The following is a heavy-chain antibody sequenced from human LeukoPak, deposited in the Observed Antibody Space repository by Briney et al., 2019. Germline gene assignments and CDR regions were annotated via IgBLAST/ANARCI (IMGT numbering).Heavy chain of an antibody. CDR2: ISNNGGYT. CDR3: AKDLVGATIYAFDI. V-gene: IGHV3-23*01. D-gene: IGHD1-26*01. J-gene: IGHJ3*02. CDR1: GFTFSSSA. Sequence: GGSLRLSCAASGFTFSSSAMSWVRQAPGKGLEWVSAISNNGGYTYYADSVKGRFTISRDNSKNTLYLQMNSLRAEDTAVYYCAKDLVGATIYAFDIWGQGTMVTVSS.